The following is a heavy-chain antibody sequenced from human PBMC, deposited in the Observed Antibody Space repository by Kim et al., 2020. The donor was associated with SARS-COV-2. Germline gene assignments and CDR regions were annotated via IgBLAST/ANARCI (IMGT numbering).Heavy chain of an antibody. J-gene: IGHJ4*02. Sequence: YADSVKGRFTISRDNAKNSLYLQMNSLRAEDTAVYYCARDYYDSSGYYRLDYWGQGTLVTVSS. V-gene: IGHV3-48*03. CDR3: ARDYYDSSGYYRLDY. D-gene: IGHD3-22*01.